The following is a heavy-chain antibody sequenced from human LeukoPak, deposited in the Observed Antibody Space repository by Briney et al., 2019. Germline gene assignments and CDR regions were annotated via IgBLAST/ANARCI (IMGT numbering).Heavy chain of an antibody. D-gene: IGHD6-6*01. Sequence: SETLSLTCTVSGGSISSYYWSWIRQPPGKGLEWIGYIYYSGSTNYNPSLKSRVTISVDASKNQFSLKLSSVTAADTAIYYCARDFSSSSTVYYYYYMDVWGKGTTVTVSS. CDR3: ARDFSSSSTVYYYYYMDV. J-gene: IGHJ6*03. V-gene: IGHV4-59*12. CDR1: GGSISSYY. CDR2: IYYSGST.